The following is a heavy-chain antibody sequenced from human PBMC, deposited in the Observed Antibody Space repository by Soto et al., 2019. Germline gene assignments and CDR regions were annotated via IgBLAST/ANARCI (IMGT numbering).Heavy chain of an antibody. D-gene: IGHD2-15*01. V-gene: IGHV4-34*01. J-gene: IGHJ4*02. CDR1: GGSFSGYY. Sequence: PSETLSLTCAVYGGSFSGYYWRWIRQPPGKGLEWIGEINHSGSTNYNPSLKSRVTISVDTSKNQFSLKLSSVTAADTAVYYCARGGMVVAATLFYFDYWGQGTLVTVS. CDR3: ARGGMVVAATLFYFDY. CDR2: INHSGST.